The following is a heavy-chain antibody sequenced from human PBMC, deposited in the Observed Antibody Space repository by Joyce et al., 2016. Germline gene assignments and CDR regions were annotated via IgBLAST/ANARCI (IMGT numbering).Heavy chain of an antibody. CDR3: ARGDYSYDTSGFAFDS. V-gene: IGHV3-30-3*01. J-gene: IGHJ4*02. D-gene: IGHD3-22*01. CDR2: ISATGASE. CDR1: GFIFSSYG. Sequence: QVRLVESGGGVVQPGRSLRLSCEASGFIFSSYGVNWVRQAPGKGLEWLSYISATGASEKYADSIKGRFIISRDNSRNTLSLEMSYLRPEDTAMYFCARGDYSYDTSGFAFDSWGQGTLVTVSS.